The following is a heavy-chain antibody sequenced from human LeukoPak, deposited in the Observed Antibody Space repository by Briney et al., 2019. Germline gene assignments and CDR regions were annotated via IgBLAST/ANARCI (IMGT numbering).Heavy chain of an antibody. CDR1: GFTVSSNY. Sequence: GGSLRLSCAASGFTVSSNYMSWVRQAPGKGLEWLANIKQDGSEKYYADSVKGRFTISRDNAKNSLYLQMHSLRAEDTAVYYCATSNWGSNYWGQGTLVTVSS. D-gene: IGHD7-27*01. J-gene: IGHJ4*02. CDR3: ATSNWGSNY. CDR2: IKQDGSEK. V-gene: IGHV3-7*01.